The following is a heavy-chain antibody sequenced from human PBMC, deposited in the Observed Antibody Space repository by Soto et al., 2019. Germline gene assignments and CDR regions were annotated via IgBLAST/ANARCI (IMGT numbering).Heavy chain of an antibody. CDR1: GGSISSYH. CDR2: IYYNGNT. D-gene: IGHD3-22*01. V-gene: IGHV4-59*08. Sequence: SETLSLTCTVSGGSISSYHWSWIRQPPGKGLEWIGYIYYNGNTNYNPSLKSRVTISVDTSRNQFSLNLSSVTAADTAVYYCARHLYYDSRFPLAYWGLGTLVTVSS. CDR3: ARHLYYDSRFPLAY. J-gene: IGHJ4*02.